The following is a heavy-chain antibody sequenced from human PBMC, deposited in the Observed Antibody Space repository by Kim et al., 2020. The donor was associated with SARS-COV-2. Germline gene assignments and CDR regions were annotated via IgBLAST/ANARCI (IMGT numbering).Heavy chain of an antibody. V-gene: IGHV3-73*01. Sequence: GGSLRLSCAASGFTFSGSAMHWVRQASGKGLEWVGRIRSKANSYATAYAASVKGRFTISRDDSKNTAYLQMNSLKTEDTAVYYCTRHEEYYYDSSGGYWGQRTLGTVSS. J-gene: IGHJ4*02. D-gene: IGHD3-22*01. CDR3: TRHEEYYYDSSGGY. CDR1: GFTFSGSA. CDR2: IRSKANSYAT.